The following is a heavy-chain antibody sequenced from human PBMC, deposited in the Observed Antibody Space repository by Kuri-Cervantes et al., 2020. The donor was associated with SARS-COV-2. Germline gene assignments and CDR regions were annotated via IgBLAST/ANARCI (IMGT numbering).Heavy chain of an antibody. CDR1: GFTFSAYW. CDR3: XXGDGMDV. Sequence: GESLKISCAASGFTFSAYWMHXVRHAPGKGLVWVSHIDGDGTSIGYAXSVKGRFXXSRDNAXGXLYLQXNSLRAEDTAMYYCXXGDGMDVWGQGTTVTVSS. CDR2: IDGDGTSI. J-gene: IGHJ6*02. V-gene: IGHV3-74*01.